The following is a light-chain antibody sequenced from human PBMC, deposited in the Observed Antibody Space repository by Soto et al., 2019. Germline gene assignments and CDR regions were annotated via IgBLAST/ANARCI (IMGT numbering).Light chain of an antibody. Sequence: IRMTQSPSSLSASVLYRVTITCLSNQGISNFLAWYQQKPGQVPKLLMYAASTLHSGVPSRFSGSRSGTEFTLTISSLQPEDFATYHCQQLTSYPRSPFGQGTRLEIK. CDR1: QGISNF. CDR3: QQLTSYPRSP. J-gene: IGKJ5*01. V-gene: IGKV1-27*01. CDR2: AAS.